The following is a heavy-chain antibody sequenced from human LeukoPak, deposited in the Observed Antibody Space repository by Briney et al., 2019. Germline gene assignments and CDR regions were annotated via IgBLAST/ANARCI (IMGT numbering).Heavy chain of an antibody. V-gene: IGHV3-21*01. D-gene: IGHD5-18*01. J-gene: IGHJ6*02. CDR1: GFTFCSYS. CDR3: ASVGTAMVTVDYYYGMDV. Sequence: GGSLRLSCAASGFTFCSYSMNWVRQAPGKGLEWVSSISSSSSYISYADSVKGRFTISRDNAKNSLYLQMNSLRAEATAVYYCASVGTAMVTVDYYYGMDVWGQGTTVTVSS. CDR2: ISSSSSYI.